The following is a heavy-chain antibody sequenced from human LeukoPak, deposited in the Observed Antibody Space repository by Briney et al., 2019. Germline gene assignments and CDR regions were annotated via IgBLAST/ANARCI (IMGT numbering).Heavy chain of an antibody. D-gene: IGHD2-2*01. Sequence: EASVKVSCKASGYMFDRYGIIWVRQAPGEGLEWMGWISVYNGNTDYAQKFQGRIAMTMDTSTSTAYMELRTLRSDDTAVYYCARDQGGYCSSTSCYGVWFDPWGQGTLVTVSS. CDR1: GYMFDRYG. CDR3: ARDQGGYCSSTSCYGVWFDP. CDR2: ISVYNGNT. J-gene: IGHJ5*02. V-gene: IGHV1-18*01.